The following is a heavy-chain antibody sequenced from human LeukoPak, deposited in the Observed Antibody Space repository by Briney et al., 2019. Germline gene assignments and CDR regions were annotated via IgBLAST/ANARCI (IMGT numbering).Heavy chain of an antibody. V-gene: IGHV3-30-3*01. CDR3: ARSSGDPWVGLGYYGMDV. D-gene: IGHD4-17*01. CDR1: GFTFSSYA. CDR2: ISYDGSNK. J-gene: IGHJ6*02. Sequence: GGSLRLSCAASGFTFSSYAMHWVRQAPGKGLEWVAVISYDGSNKYYADSVKGRFTISRDNSKNTLYLQMNSLRAEDTAVYYCARSSGDPWVGLGYYGMDVWGQGTTVTVSS.